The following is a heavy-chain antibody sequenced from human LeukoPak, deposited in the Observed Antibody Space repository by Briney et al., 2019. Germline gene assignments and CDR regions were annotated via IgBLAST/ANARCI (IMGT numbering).Heavy chain of an antibody. V-gene: IGHV1-18*01. CDR1: GLSLTHDG. CDR2: ISAYNGNT. CDR3: ARDPAFSPLNC. Sequence: GASVKVSCKASGLSLTHDGISWVRQAPGQGLEWMGWISAYNGNTNYAQKLQGRVTMTTDTSTSTAYMELRSLRSDDTAVYYCARDPAFSPLNCWGQGTLVTVSS. J-gene: IGHJ4*02.